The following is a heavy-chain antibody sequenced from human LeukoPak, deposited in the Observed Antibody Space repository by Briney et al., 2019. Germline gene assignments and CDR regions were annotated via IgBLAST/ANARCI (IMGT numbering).Heavy chain of an antibody. CDR1: GGTLSSYA. Sequence: ASVKVSCKASGGTLSSYAIRWVRQAPGQGRERMGGIIPIFGTANYAQKFQGRVTITTDESTSTAYMALSSLRSEDTAVYYCAREWYCSSTSCPGYYYYMDVWGKGTTVTVSS. CDR3: AREWYCSSTSCPGYYYYMDV. D-gene: IGHD2-2*01. J-gene: IGHJ6*03. CDR2: IIPIFGTA. V-gene: IGHV1-69*05.